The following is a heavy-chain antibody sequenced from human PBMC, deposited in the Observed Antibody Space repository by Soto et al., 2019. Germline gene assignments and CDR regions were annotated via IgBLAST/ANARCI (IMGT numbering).Heavy chain of an antibody. CDR3: AKALGGHMIARYRRSEYFQH. CDR1: GFTFSSYA. V-gene: IGHV3-23*01. D-gene: IGHD3-22*01. CDR2: ISGSGGST. Sequence: GGSLRLSCAASGFTFSSYAMSWVRQAPGKGLEWVSAISGSGGSTYYADSVKGRFTISRDNSKNTLYLQMNSLRAEDTAVYYCAKALGGHMIARYRRSEYFQHWGQGTLVTVSS. J-gene: IGHJ1*01.